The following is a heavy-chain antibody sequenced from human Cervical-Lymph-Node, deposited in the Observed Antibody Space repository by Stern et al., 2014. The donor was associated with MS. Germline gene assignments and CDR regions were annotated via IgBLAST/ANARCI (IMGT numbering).Heavy chain of an antibody. CDR1: GGTFSNSA. D-gene: IGHD2-21*01. V-gene: IGHV1-69*12. J-gene: IGHJ6*02. CDR2: IIPIFGTA. CDR3: ATSAGFYSAMDV. Sequence: QVQLVQFGAEVKKPGSSVKVSCRTSGGTFSNSAFSWIRQAPGQGLDWMGAIIPIFGTAKYAQRFQGRVTISAHESTNTAYMELSSLRSEDTAVYYCATSAGFYSAMDVWGPGTTVAVSS.